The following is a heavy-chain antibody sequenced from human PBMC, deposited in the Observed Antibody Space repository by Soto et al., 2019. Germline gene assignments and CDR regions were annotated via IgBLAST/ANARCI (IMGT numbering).Heavy chain of an antibody. V-gene: IGHV2-5*01. CDR1: GISLSSSGVG. CDR3: AHRTWAYGMCX. Sequence: SGATLVHPTQTLTLTCTFSGISLSSSGVGVFWIRQPPGKALEWLANIYWNDDKYYSPSLKSRITITRDTSKNQVVLIMTNMEPVDTATYLCAHRTWAYGMCXWGQATTFTVS. CDR2: IYWNDDK. J-gene: IGHJ6*02.